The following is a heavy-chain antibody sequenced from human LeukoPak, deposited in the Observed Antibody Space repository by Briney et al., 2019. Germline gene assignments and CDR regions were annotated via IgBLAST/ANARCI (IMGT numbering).Heavy chain of an antibody. CDR2: ISAYNGNT. D-gene: IGHD6-13*01. CDR1: GGTFSSYA. V-gene: IGHV1-18*01. Sequence: GASVKVSCKASGGTFSSYAISWVRQAPGQGLEWMGWISAYNGNTNYAQKLQGRVTMTTDTSTSTAYMELRSLRSDDTAVYYCARDGQQLVAFDIWGQGTMVTVSS. CDR3: ARDGQQLVAFDI. J-gene: IGHJ3*02.